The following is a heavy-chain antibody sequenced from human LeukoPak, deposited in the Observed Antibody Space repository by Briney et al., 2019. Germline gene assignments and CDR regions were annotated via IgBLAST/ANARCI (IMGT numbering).Heavy chain of an antibody. Sequence: GGSLRLSCAASGFTFSSYAMHWVRQAPGKGLEWVAVISYDGSNKYYADSVKGRFTISRDNSKNTLYLQMNSLRAEDTAVYYCARQWERGSLDYWGQGTLVTVSS. CDR3: ARQWERGSLDY. CDR1: GFTFSSYA. J-gene: IGHJ4*02. D-gene: IGHD1-26*01. V-gene: IGHV3-30-3*01. CDR2: ISYDGSNK.